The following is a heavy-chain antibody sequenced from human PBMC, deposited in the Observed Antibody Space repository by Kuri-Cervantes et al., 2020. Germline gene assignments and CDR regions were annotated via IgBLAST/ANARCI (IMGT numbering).Heavy chain of an antibody. D-gene: IGHD4/OR15-4a*01. CDR1: GFTFSSYG. V-gene: IGHV3-23*01. Sequence: GESLKISCAASGFTFSSYGMHWVRQAPGKGLEWVSAISGSGGSTYYADSVEGRFTISRDNSKNTLYLQMSSLRAEDTAVYYCAKAVLLWGQGTTVTVSS. CDR2: ISGSGGST. J-gene: IGHJ6*02. CDR3: AKAVLL.